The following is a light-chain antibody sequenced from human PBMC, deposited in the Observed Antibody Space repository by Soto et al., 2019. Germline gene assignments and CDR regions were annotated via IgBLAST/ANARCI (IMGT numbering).Light chain of an antibody. Sequence: QSALTQPASVAGSPGQSITISCAGTSSDVGGYDFVSWYQQHPGRAPKLLIYEVSGRPSWVSYRFSGTKSGNTASLIISRRQAEAEAYYYCSSYGSSGTSVFGTGTKVVVL. CDR3: SSYGSSGTSV. CDR1: SSDVGGYDF. CDR2: EVS. J-gene: IGLJ1*01. V-gene: IGLV2-14*01.